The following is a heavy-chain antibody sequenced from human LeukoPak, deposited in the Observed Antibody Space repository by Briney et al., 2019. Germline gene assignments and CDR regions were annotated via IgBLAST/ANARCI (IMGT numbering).Heavy chain of an antibody. CDR1: AFTLSDAW. CDR3: ATVGYAVVGFDY. Sequence: PGGSLRLSCAASAFTLSDAWMSWVRQAPGEGLEWVGRIKSKTDGGTTDYVAPVKGRFTISRDDSKNMLYLQMNSLRSEDTAVYYCATVGYAVVGFDYWGQGTLVTVSS. CDR2: IKSKTDGGTT. D-gene: IGHD2-15*01. J-gene: IGHJ4*02. V-gene: IGHV3-15*01.